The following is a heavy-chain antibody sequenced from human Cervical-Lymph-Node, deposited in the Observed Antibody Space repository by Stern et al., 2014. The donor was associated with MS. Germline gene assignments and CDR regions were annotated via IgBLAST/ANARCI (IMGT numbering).Heavy chain of an antibody. V-gene: IGHV4-59*01. CDR2: IYYSGST. CDR3: ARAVTTKATFDY. CDR1: GGSISSYY. D-gene: IGHD4-17*01. Sequence: VQLVESGPGLVKPSETLSLTCTVSGGSISSYYWSWIRQPPGKGLEWIGYIYYSGSTNYNPSHKSRVAISVDTSKAQFSLKLSSVTAADTAVYYCARAVTTKATFDYWGQGTLVTVSS. J-gene: IGHJ4*02.